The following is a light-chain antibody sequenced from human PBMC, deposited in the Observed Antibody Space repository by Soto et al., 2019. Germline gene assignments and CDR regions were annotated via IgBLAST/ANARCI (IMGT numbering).Light chain of an antibody. CDR1: QAISSW. V-gene: IGKV1-12*01. CDR2: GVS. CDR3: QQAHSFPLT. Sequence: DIQMTQSPSSVSASVGDRVTITCRASQAISSWLAWYQQKPGRAPNLLIYGVSSLQSGGPSRFSGSGAGTDFTLTISSLQPEDFATYYCQQAHSFPLTFGGGTKVEIK. J-gene: IGKJ4*01.